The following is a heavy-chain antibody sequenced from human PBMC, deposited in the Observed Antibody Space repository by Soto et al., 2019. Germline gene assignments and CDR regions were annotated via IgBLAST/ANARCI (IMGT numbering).Heavy chain of an antibody. CDR1: GFTFSSYA. J-gene: IGHJ6*02. CDR2: ISYDGSNK. V-gene: IGHV3-30-3*01. CDR3: ARDRIAVAGVEYYYYYGMAV. Sequence: QVQLVESGGGVVQPGRSLRLSCAASGFTFSSYAMHWVRQAPGKGLEWVAVISYDGSNKYYADSVKGRFTISRDNSKNTLYLQMNSLRAEDTAVYYCARDRIAVAGVEYYYYYGMAVWGQGTTVTVSS. D-gene: IGHD6-19*01.